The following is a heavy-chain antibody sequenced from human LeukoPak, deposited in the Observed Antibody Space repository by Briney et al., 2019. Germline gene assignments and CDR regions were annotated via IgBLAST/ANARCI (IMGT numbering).Heavy chain of an antibody. V-gene: IGHV3-21*01. Sequence: GGSLRLPCAASGFTFSSYAIEWVRQAPGKGLEWVSSISVSSGHMYYADSVKGRFTVSRDDAENSLFLQMSSLRAEDTAVYYCARCSSTCMPGSYYRDVWGKGTTVTVS. J-gene: IGHJ6*03. D-gene: IGHD2-8*01. CDR3: ARCSSTCMPGSYYRDV. CDR2: ISVSSGHM. CDR1: GFTFSSYA.